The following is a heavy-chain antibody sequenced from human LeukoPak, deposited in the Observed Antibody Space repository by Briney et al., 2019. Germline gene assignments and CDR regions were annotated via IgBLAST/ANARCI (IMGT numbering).Heavy chain of an antibody. Sequence: GGSLRLSCAASGFTFSSYAMTWVRQAPGKGLEWVAVISYDGSNKYYADSVKGRFTISRDNSKNTLYLQMNSLRAEDTAVYYCATAVAGGFDYWGQGTLVTVSS. CDR2: ISYDGSNK. J-gene: IGHJ4*02. CDR3: ATAVAGGFDY. V-gene: IGHV3-30*04. D-gene: IGHD6-19*01. CDR1: GFTFSSYA.